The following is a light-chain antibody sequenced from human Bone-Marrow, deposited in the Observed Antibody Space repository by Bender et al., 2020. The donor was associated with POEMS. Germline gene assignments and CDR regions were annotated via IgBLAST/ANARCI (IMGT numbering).Light chain of an antibody. CDR3: QVWDSTSDLVV. CDR2: DNR. V-gene: IGLV3-21*02. J-gene: IGLJ2*01. Sequence: SSALTQPPPLSVAPGQTSRLTCGGNKIGSKSGHWYQQKPGQAPVLVVYDNRDRPSGIPGRFSGSNSGNTATLTICRVEAEDEAEYYCQVWDSTSDLVVFGGETKLTV. CDR1: KIGSKS.